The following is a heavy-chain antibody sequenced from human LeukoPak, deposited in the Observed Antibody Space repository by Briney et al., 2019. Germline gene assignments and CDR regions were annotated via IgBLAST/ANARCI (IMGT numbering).Heavy chain of an antibody. CDR2: IGWDSKSI. CDR3: AKAVAAPGAFDI. Sequence: PGRSLRLSCAASGFTFDESAMHWVRQAPGKGLEWVSGIGWDSKSIIYADSVKGRFTISRDNAKRSLYLQMNSLRAEDTALYYCAKAVAAPGAFDIWGRGTVVTVSS. V-gene: IGHV3-9*01. CDR1: GFTFDESA. J-gene: IGHJ3*02. D-gene: IGHD6-19*01.